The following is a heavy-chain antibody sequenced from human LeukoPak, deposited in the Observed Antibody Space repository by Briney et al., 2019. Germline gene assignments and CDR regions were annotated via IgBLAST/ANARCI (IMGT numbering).Heavy chain of an antibody. D-gene: IGHD3-16*02. CDR2: VNGNGGST. CDR1: GFSFSTYA. CDR3: AKSLYGGCDY. V-gene: IGHV3-23*01. J-gene: IGHJ4*02. Sequence: GGSLRLSCAASGFSFSTYAMSWVRQAPGKGLEWVSSVNGNGGSTSYADSVKGRFTIFRDNSKNTVYLQMNSLRVEDTAVYYCAKSLYGGCDYWGQGTVVTVSS.